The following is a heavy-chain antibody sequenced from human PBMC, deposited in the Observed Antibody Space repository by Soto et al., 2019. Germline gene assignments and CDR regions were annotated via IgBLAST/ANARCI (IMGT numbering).Heavy chain of an antibody. D-gene: IGHD3-22*01. J-gene: IGHJ4*02. CDR3: TTGPYYYDSSGYLPSTYYFDY. Sequence: GGSLRLSCAASGFTFSNAWMNWVRQAPGKGLEWVGRIKSKTDGGTTDYAAPVKGRFTISRDDSKNTLYLQMNSLKTEDTAVYYCTTGPYYYDSSGYLPSTYYFDYWGQGTLVTVSS. CDR1: GFTFSNAW. CDR2: IKSKTDGGTT. V-gene: IGHV3-15*07.